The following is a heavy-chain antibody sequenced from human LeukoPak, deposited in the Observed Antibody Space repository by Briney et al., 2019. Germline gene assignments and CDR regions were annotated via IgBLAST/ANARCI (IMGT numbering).Heavy chain of an antibody. Sequence: ASVKVSCTASGGTFSSYAISWVRQAPGQGLEWMGGIIPIFGTANYAQKFQGRVTITADESTSTAYMELSSLRSEDTAVYYCARVSGYCSGGSCYYYYYGMDVWGQGTTVTVPS. CDR2: IIPIFGTA. D-gene: IGHD2-15*01. CDR1: GGTFSSYA. J-gene: IGHJ6*02. CDR3: ARVSGYCSGGSCYYYYYGMDV. V-gene: IGHV1-69*13.